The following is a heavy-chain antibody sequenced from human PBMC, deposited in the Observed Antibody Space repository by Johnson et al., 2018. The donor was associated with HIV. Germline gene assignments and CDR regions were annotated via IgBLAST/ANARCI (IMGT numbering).Heavy chain of an antibody. CDR2: ISYDGSNK. CDR3: AKDRNWGASGAFDI. J-gene: IGHJ3*02. CDR1: GFTFSNHG. Sequence: GFTFSNHGMHWVRQAPGKGLEWVAVISYDGSNKYYADSVKGRFTISRDNSNNTLYLQMYSLRAEDTAVYYCAKDRNWGASGAFDIWGQGTMVTVSS. D-gene: IGHD7-27*01. V-gene: IGHV3-30*18.